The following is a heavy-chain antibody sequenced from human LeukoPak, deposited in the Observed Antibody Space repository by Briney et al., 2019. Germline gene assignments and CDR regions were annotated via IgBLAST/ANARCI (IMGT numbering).Heavy chain of an antibody. J-gene: IGHJ4*02. Sequence: SETLSLTCTVSGGSVSSSSFYWGWIRQPPGKGLEYIGYIYNNVINYNPSLKSRVTISADTSKNQFFLRLSSMTAADTAVYYCASLPALWGQGTLVTVSS. CDR3: ASLPAL. CDR1: GGSVSSSSFY. V-gene: IGHV4-61*01. D-gene: IGHD2-2*01. CDR2: IYNNVI.